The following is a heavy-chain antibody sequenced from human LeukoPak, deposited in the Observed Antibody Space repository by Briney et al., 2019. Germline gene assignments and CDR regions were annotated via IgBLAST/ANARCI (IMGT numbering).Heavy chain of an antibody. J-gene: IGHJ4*02. CDR3: ARERTHDY. V-gene: IGHV1-2*02. Sequence: GASVKVSCKASGGTFSSYAISWVRQAPGQGLEWMGWINPNSGGTNYAQKFQGRVTMTRDTSISTAYMELSRLRSDDTAVYYCARERTHDYWGQGTLVTVSS. CDR2: INPNSGGT. CDR1: GGTFSSYA.